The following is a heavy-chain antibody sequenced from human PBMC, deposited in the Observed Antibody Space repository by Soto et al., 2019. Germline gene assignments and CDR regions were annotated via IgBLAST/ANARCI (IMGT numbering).Heavy chain of an antibody. CDR3: ARDSRGDYDFWSGYYTPVLDY. V-gene: IGHV1-69*04. Sequence: SVKVSCKASGGTFSSYTISWVRQAPGQGLEWMGRIIPILGIANYAQKFQGRVTITADKSTSTAYMELSSLRSEDTAVYYCARDSRGDYDFWSGYYTPVLDYWGQGTLVTVSS. D-gene: IGHD3-3*01. CDR2: IIPILGIA. J-gene: IGHJ4*02. CDR1: GGTFSSYT.